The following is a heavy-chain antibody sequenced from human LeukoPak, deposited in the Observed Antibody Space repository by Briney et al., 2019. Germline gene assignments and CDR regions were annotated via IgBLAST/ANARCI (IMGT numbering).Heavy chain of an antibody. CDR1: GFTFSSYG. J-gene: IGHJ4*02. CDR2: SSGSGGTT. D-gene: IGHD3-9*01. Sequence: PGGSLRLSCAASGFTFSSYGMSWVRQAPGKGLEWVSTSSGSGGTTYYADSVKGRFTISRDNSKNTLYLQMNSLRAEDTAVYYCAKDRPYYDILTGSHWGQGTLVTVSS. CDR3: AKDRPYYDILTGSH. V-gene: IGHV3-23*01.